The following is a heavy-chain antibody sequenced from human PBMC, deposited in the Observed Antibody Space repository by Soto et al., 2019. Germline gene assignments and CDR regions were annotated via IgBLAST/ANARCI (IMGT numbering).Heavy chain of an antibody. CDR3: ARGTTVETGKY. Sequence: AASVKVSCKASGDTFNFYTIKSLRQAPGLGLEWMGRFNPILSFSNSALKFQGRVTLTADKSTSTAYMELRSLRSDDTAVYYCARGTTVETGKYWGQGTLVTVSS. D-gene: IGHD4-17*01. CDR2: FNPILSFS. V-gene: IGHV1-69*02. CDR1: GDTFNFYT. J-gene: IGHJ4*02.